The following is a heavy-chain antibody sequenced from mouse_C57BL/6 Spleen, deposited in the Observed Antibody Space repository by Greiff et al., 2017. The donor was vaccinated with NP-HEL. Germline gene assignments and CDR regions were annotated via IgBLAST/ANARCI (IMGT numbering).Heavy chain of an antibody. CDR1: GYTFTDYY. CDR2: INPNNGGT. V-gene: IGHV1-26*01. J-gene: IGHJ4*01. Sequence: EVQLQQSGPELVKPGASVKISCKASGYTFTDYYMNWVKQSPGKSLEWIGDINPNNGGTSYNQKFKGKATLTVDKSSSTAYMELRSLTSEDSAVYYCASHYYAMDYWGQGTSVTVSS. CDR3: ASHYYAMDY.